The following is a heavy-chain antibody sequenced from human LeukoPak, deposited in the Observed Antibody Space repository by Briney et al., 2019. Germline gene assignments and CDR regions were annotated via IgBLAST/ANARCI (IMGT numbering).Heavy chain of an antibody. J-gene: IGHJ5*02. Sequence: SGTLSLTCAVSGGSISSSNWWSWVCQPPGKGLEWIGEIYHSGSTNYNPSLKSRVTISVDKSKNQFSLKLSSVTAADTAVYYCARKVVRGVICWFDAWGQGTLVTVSS. D-gene: IGHD3-10*01. CDR1: GGSISSSNW. CDR3: ARKVVRGVICWFDA. V-gene: IGHV4-4*02. CDR2: IYHSGST.